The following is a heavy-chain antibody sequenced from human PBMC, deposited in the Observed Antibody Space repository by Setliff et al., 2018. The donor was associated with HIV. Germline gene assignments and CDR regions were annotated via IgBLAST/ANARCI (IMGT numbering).Heavy chain of an antibody. CDR3: ARGRDKYGPIDY. D-gene: IGHD3-10*01. V-gene: IGHV4-39*07. CDR2: IYYSGST. J-gene: IGHJ4*02. CDR1: GGSISSSNYY. Sequence: PSETLSLTCTVSGGSISSSNYYWGWIRQPPGKGLEWIGSIYYSGSTYYNPSLKSRVTISVDTSKNQFSLKLSSVTAADTAVYYCARGRDKYGPIDYWGQGTLVTVSS.